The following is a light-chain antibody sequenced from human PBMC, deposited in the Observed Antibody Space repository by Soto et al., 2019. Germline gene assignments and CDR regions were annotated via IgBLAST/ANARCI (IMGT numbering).Light chain of an antibody. J-gene: IGKJ1*01. CDR2: KAS. Sequence: DIQTTQSPSTLSASVEDRVTITCRASQSIGSLLVWYQQKPGDAPNVLIYKASYVESGVPSRFSGSGSGTEFTLTISSLQPEDLATYYCQHYSAFSGTFGQGTKVDIK. V-gene: IGKV1-5*03. CDR3: QHYSAFSGT. CDR1: QSIGSL.